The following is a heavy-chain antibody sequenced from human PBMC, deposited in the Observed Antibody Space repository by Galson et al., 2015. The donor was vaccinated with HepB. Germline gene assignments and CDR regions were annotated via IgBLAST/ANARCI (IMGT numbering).Heavy chain of an antibody. CDR3: ATVPLSYSSTYYFDY. D-gene: IGHD6-19*01. J-gene: IGHJ4*02. V-gene: IGHV4-39*01. CDR2: MYYSGST. CDR1: GGSISSSSYY. Sequence: ATLSLTCSASGGSISSSSYYWGWFRPPPGRGLAWIGNMYYSGSTYYNPSLESPVTISRDTSKNQFSLKLSSVTAAATAVYYCATVPLSYSSTYYFDYWGQGTLVTVSS.